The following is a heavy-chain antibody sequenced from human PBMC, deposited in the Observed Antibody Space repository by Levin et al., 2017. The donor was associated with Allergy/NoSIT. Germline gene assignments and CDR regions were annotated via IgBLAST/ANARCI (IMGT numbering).Heavy chain of an antibody. CDR3: AKGRVPNDY. J-gene: IGHJ4*02. V-gene: IGHV3-11*05. Sequence: PGGSLRLSCAASGFIVSDSYMSWIRQAPGKGLEWVSYISRGNSYTNYLDSVKGRFTISRDNAKNSLYLQMNSLRAKDTAIYYCAKGRVPNDYWGQGTLVTVSS. CDR2: ISRGNSYT. D-gene: IGHD3-10*01. CDR1: GFIVSDSY.